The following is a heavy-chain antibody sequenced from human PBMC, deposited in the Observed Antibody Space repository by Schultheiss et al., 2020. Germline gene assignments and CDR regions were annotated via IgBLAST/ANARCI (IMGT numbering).Heavy chain of an antibody. CDR2: VSGSGGST. CDR1: GLTLSGYA. V-gene: IGHV3-23*01. CDR3: AVGGAYSYPFDY. J-gene: IGHJ4*02. Sequence: WGSLRLSCLGSGLTLSGYAMSWVRQVPGKGLEWVSTVSGSGGSTYYADSVKGRFTISRDNSKNTLYLQMNSLRAEDTAVYYCAVGGAYSYPFDYWGQGTLVTVSS. D-gene: IGHD5-18*01.